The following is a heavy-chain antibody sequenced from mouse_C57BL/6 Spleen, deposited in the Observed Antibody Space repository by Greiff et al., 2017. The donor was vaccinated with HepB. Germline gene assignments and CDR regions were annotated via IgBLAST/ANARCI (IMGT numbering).Heavy chain of an antibody. V-gene: IGHV1-80*01. D-gene: IGHD3-2*01. CDR1: GYAFSSYW. CDR3: ARWGKDSFDY. CDR2: IYPGDGDT. Sequence: QVQLKESGAELVKPGASVKISCKASGYAFSSYWMNWVKQRPGKGLEWIGQIYPGDGDTNYNGKFKGKATLTADKSSSTAYMQLSSLTSEDSAVYFCARWGKDSFDYWGQGTTLTVSS. J-gene: IGHJ2*01.